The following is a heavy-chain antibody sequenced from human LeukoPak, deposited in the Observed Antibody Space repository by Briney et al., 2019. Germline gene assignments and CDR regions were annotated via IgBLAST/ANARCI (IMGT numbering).Heavy chain of an antibody. CDR2: ISSSSSYI. D-gene: IGHD2-2*01. V-gene: IGHV3-21*01. CDR1: GFTFSSYS. CDR3: ARGAGYCSSTSCPLYYYYGMHV. J-gene: IGHJ6*02. Sequence: GGSLTLSCAASGFTFSSYSMNWVRHAPGKGLEWVSSISSSSSYIYYADSVKGRFTISRDNAKNSLDLQMNSLRAEDTAVYYCARGAGYCSSTSCPLYYYYGMHVWGQGTTVTVSS.